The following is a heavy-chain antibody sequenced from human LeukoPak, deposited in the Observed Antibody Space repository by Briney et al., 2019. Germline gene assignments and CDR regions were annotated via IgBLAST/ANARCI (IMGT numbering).Heavy chain of an antibody. Sequence: GGSLRLSCAASGFTFSSYSMHWVRQAPGKGLEWVAFIRYDGSNKYYADSVKGRFTISRDNSKNTLYLQMNSLRAEDTAVYYCAKDLYDYDILTGNFDYWGQGTLVTVSS. V-gene: IGHV3-30*02. CDR1: GFTFSSYS. CDR3: AKDLYDYDILTGNFDY. J-gene: IGHJ4*02. D-gene: IGHD3-9*01. CDR2: IRYDGSNK.